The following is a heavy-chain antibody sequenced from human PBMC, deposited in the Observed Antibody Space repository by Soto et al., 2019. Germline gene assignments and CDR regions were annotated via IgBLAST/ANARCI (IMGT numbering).Heavy chain of an antibody. V-gene: IGHV3-66*01. CDR2: IYSGGST. D-gene: IGHD5-12*01. Sequence: GGSLRLSCAASGFTVSSNYMSWVRQAPGKGLEWVSVIYSGGSTYYTDSVKGRFTISRDNSKNTLYLQMNSLRAEDTAVYYCARDGTAFLDGYNYLRAFDIWGQGTMVTVSS. CDR1: GFTVSSNY. CDR3: ARDGTAFLDGYNYLRAFDI. J-gene: IGHJ3*02.